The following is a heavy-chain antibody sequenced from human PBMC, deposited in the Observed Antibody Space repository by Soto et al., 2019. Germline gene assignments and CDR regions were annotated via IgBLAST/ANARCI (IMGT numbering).Heavy chain of an antibody. CDR1: GFTFSNYA. J-gene: IGHJ5*01. Sequence: EVQLLESGGGLVQPGGSLRLSCAASGFTFSNYAMSWVRQAPGKGLEWVSSIHGSGAGTYYADSVNGRSTVSRYDSKGTMYPQMSRLTVDNTAIYNCAKDAVARNGVRDWFDSWGQGTLVTVAS. V-gene: IGHV3-23*01. CDR2: IHGSGAGT. D-gene: IGHD6-6*01. CDR3: AKDAVARNGVRDWFDS.